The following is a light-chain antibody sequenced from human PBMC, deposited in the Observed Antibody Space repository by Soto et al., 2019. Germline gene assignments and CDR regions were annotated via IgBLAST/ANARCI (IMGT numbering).Light chain of an antibody. CDR3: SSYRRGSTYV. CDR1: SSDVGGYNY. J-gene: IGLJ1*01. V-gene: IGLV2-14*01. CDR2: DVT. Sequence: SVLTQPASVSGGPGQSITVSCTGTSSDVGGYNYVSWYQQYPGKVPRLMIYDVTNRPSGVSNRFSGSKSGNTASLTISGLQAEDEADYYCSSYRRGSTYVFGTGTKVTVL.